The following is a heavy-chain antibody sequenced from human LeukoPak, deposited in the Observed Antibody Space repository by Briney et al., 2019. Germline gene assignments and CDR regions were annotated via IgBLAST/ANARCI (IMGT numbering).Heavy chain of an antibody. J-gene: IGHJ4*02. CDR2: ISGSGGST. CDR1: GFTFSSYA. D-gene: IGHD6-19*01. V-gene: IGHV3-23*01. Sequence: PGGSLRLSCAASGFTFSSYAMSWVRQAPGKGLEWVSAISGSGGSTYYADSVKGRFTISRDNSKNTLYLQMNSLRAEDTAVYYCAKFSRIAVAGPPGYWGQGTLVTVSS. CDR3: AKFSRIAVAGPPGY.